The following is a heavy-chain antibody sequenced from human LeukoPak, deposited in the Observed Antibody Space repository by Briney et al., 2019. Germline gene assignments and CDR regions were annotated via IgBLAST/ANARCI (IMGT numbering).Heavy chain of an antibody. Sequence: GGSLRLSCAASGFTFSIYAMSWVRQAPGKGLEWVSAISATDSRPYYADSVKGRFTISRDNSKSTLYLQLNGLRGEDTAMYYCAKDLSYGLDYWGQGTLVTVSS. CDR3: AKDLSYGLDY. D-gene: IGHD5-18*01. CDR1: GFTFSIYA. J-gene: IGHJ4*02. V-gene: IGHV3-23*01. CDR2: ISATDSRP.